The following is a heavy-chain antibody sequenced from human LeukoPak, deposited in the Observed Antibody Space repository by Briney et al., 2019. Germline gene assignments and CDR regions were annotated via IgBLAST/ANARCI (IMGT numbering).Heavy chain of an antibody. J-gene: IGHJ4*02. CDR2: INPNSGGT. V-gene: IGHV1-2*02. D-gene: IGHD5-24*01. CDR3: ARESGNGYNLAY. CDR1: GYTFTGYY. Sequence: ASVKVSCKASGYTFTGYYMHWVRQAPGQGLEWMGWINPNSGGTNYAQKFQGRVTMTRDTSISTAYMELSRLRSDDTAVYYCARESGNGYNLAYWGQGTLVTVSS.